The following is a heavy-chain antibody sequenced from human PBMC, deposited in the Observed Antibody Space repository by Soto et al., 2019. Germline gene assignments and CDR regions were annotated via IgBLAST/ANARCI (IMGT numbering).Heavy chain of an antibody. CDR2: IIPIFGTP. D-gene: IGHD3-10*01. V-gene: IGHV1-69*01. CDR1: GGIFSTYA. J-gene: IGHJ4*02. Sequence: QVQLVQSGAEVKKPGSSVKVSCKASGGIFSTYAISWLRQAPGQGLEWMGGIIPIFGTPNYAQKFQGRVTITADASTTTAYLEVTRLRADDTAVYYCARDRDDYGSGNYYNRIDFWGQGPLVTVSS. CDR3: ARDRDDYGSGNYYNRIDF.